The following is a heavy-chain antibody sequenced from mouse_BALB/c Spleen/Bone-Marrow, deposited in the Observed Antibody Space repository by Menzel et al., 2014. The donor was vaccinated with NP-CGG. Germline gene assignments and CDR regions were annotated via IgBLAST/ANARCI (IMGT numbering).Heavy chain of an antibody. CDR1: GYTFTSYW. Sequence: VQLQESGAELARPGASVKLSCKASGYTFTSYWMQWVKQRPGQGLEWIGAIYPGDGDTRYTQKFKGKATLTADKSSSTAYMQLSLASEDSAVYYCARSSAYAMDYWGQGTSVTVSS. V-gene: IGHV1-87*01. CDR2: IYPGDGDT. D-gene: IGHD1-1*01. J-gene: IGHJ4*01. CDR3: ARSSAYAMDY.